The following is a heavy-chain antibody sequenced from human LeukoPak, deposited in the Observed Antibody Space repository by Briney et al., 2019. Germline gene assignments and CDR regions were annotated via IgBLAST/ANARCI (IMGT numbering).Heavy chain of an antibody. Sequence: SVKVSCKASGGTFSSYAISWVRQAPGQGLEWMGGIIPISGTANYAQKFQGRVTITADESTSTAYMELSSLRSEDTAVYYCARGHGDSSIYYYYMDVWGKGTTVTVSS. CDR1: GGTFSSYA. J-gene: IGHJ6*03. V-gene: IGHV1-69*13. CDR3: ARGHGDSSIYYYYMDV. CDR2: IIPISGTA. D-gene: IGHD4-17*01.